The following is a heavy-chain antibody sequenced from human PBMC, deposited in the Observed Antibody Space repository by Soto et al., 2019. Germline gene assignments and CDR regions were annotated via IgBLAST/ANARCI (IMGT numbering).Heavy chain of an antibody. CDR1: GLTISTYA. Sequence: GGSLRLSCVASGLTISTYAMHWVRQAPGKGLEGVAVISYEGSTKHYADSVKGRFTISRDHSKNTLYLQVNSLRAEDTAVYYCARDSYGLDYWGQGTLVTVSS. V-gene: IGHV3-30*04. D-gene: IGHD3-16*01. CDR3: ARDSYGLDY. CDR2: ISYEGSTK. J-gene: IGHJ4*02.